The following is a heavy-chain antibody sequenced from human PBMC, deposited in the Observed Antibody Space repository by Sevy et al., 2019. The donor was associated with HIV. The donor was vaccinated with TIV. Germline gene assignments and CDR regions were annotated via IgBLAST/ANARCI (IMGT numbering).Heavy chain of an antibody. CDR1: GFTFSNYA. CDR2: ITGGGGSA. J-gene: IGHJ6*02. CDR3: AKVGNIVVIPAAIYYYYALDV. Sequence: GGSLRLSCAASGFTFSNYAMSWVRHAPGKGLEWVSAITGGGGSAYYADSVKGRFTISSDNSKNTLYLQMNSLRVEDTAIYYCAKVGNIVVIPAAIYYYYALDVWGQGTPVTVSS. D-gene: IGHD2-2*01. V-gene: IGHV3-23*01.